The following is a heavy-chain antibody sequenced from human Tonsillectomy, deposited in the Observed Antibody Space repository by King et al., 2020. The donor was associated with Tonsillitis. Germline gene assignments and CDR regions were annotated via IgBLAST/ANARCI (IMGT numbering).Heavy chain of an antibody. D-gene: IGHD2-8*01. CDR3: ARKRFRNGAFDI. J-gene: IGHJ3*02. Sequence: VQLVESGAEVKKPGASVKVSCKASGYTFTSYGIIWVRQAPGQGLEWMGWISAYNGNTNFAQKLKGRVTMTTDTSTITADMELRSLRSDDTAVYYCARKRFRNGAFDIWGQGTMVTVSS. V-gene: IGHV1-18*01. CDR2: ISAYNGNT. CDR1: GYTFTSYG.